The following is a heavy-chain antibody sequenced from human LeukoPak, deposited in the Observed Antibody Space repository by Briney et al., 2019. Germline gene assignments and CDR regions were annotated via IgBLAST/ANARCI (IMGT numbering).Heavy chain of an antibody. CDR2: IWYDGSNK. J-gene: IGHJ4*02. CDR3: ARGSSSGWKFDY. D-gene: IGHD6-19*01. CDR1: GFTFSSYG. Sequence: GRSLRLSCAASGFTFSSYGMHWARQAPGKGLEWVAVIWYDGSNKYYADSVKGRFTISRDNSKNTLYLQMNSLRAEDTAVYYCARGSSSGWKFDYWGQGTLVTVSS. V-gene: IGHV3-33*01.